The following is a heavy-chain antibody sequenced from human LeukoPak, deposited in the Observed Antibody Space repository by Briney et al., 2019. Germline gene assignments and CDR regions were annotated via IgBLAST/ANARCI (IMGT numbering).Heavy chain of an antibody. CDR2: ISRGGTTI. J-gene: IGHJ4*02. V-gene: IGHV3-11*01. CDR1: GFTFSDYY. Sequence: PGGSLRLSCAASGFTFSDYYMSWIRQAPGKGLEWVSYISRGGTTIYYADSVKGRFTISRDNAKNSLYLQMNSLRIEDTAVYYCARDYKGLSEYWGQGTLVTVSS. CDR3: ARDYKGLSEY. D-gene: IGHD1-1*01.